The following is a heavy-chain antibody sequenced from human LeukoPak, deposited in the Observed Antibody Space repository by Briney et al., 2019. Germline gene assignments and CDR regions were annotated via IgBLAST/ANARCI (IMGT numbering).Heavy chain of an antibody. CDR1: GGSISSSSYY. J-gene: IGHJ5*02. Sequence: SETLSLTCTVSGGSISSSSYYWGWIRQPPGKGLEWIGSIYYSGSTNYNPSLKSRVTISVDTSKNQFSLKLSSVTAADTAVYYCARHGRRGLAVAPLDPRNGYNWFDPWGQGTLVTVSS. V-gene: IGHV4-39*07. CDR3: ARHGRRGLAVAPLDPRNGYNWFDP. D-gene: IGHD6-19*01. CDR2: IYYSGST.